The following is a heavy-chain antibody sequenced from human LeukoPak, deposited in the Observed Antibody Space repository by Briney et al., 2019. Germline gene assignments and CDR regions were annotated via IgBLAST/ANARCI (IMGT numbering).Heavy chain of an antibody. D-gene: IGHD3-10*01. V-gene: IGHV3-30*04. CDR2: ISYDGSNK. Sequence: PWGSLRLSCAASGFTFSSYAMHWVRQAPGKGLEWVAVISYDGSNKYYADSVKGRFTISRDNSKNTLYLQMNSLRAEDTAVYYCARGRKFGELLVPIDYWGQGTLATVSS. J-gene: IGHJ4*02. CDR1: GFTFSSYA. CDR3: ARGRKFGELLVPIDY.